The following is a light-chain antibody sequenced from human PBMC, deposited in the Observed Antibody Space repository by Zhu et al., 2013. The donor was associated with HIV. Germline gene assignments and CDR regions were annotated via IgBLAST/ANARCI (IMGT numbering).Light chain of an antibody. CDR3: QHRSSGPFS. CDR2: GTS. CDR1: QSVGNNF. J-gene: IGKJ3*01. V-gene: IGKV3D-20*02. Sequence: DIVLTQSPGTLSLSPGEGATLSCRASQSVGNNFLAWYQQKPGQAPRLLISGTSSRATGIPDRFSGSGSGTDFTLTINNVETDDLAVYYCQHRSSGPFSFGPGTK.